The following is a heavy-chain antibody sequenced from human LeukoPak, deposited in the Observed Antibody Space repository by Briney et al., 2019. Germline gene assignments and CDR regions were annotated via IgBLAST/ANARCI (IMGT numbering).Heavy chain of an antibody. CDR2: ISRDGSST. J-gene: IGHJ4*02. Sequence: GGSLRLSCAASGFTFSTYWMHWVRQVPGKGLVWVSRISRDGSSTSYADSVKGRFTISRDNAKNTLYLQMNSLRAEDTAVYYCAREQYSSNYHDYWGQGTLVTVSS. V-gene: IGHV3-74*01. D-gene: IGHD6-13*01. CDR1: GFTFSTYW. CDR3: AREQYSSNYHDY.